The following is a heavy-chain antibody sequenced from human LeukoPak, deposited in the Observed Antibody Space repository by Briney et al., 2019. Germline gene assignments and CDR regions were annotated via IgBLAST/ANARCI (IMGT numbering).Heavy chain of an antibody. CDR3: AREHSWGDFDY. J-gene: IGHJ4*02. CDR2: ISYDGSNK. Sequence: GGSLRLSCAASGFTFSSYGMHWVRQAPGKGLEWVAVISYDGSNKYYADSVKGRFTISRDNSKNTLYLQMNSLGAEDTAVYYCAREHSWGDFDYWGQGTLVTVSS. V-gene: IGHV3-30*03. CDR1: GFTFSSYG. D-gene: IGHD3-16*01.